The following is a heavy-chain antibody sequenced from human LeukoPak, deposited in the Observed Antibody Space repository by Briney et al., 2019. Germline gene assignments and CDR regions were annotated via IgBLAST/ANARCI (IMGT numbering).Heavy chain of an antibody. V-gene: IGHV1-69*06. CDR2: IIPIFGTA. CDR3: ARGGRLLTTVTGRFDP. D-gene: IGHD4-17*01. Sequence: SVKVSCKASGGTFSSYAISWVRQAPGQGLEWMGGIIPIFGTANYAQKFQGRVTITADKSTSTAYMELSSLRSEDTAVYYCARGGRLLTTVTGRFDPWGQGTLVTVSS. J-gene: IGHJ5*02. CDR1: GGTFSSYA.